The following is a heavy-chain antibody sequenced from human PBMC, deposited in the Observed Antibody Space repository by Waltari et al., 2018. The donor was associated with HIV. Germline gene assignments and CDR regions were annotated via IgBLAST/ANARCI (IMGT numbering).Heavy chain of an antibody. CDR2: MNANRGNT. J-gene: IGHJ5*02. Sequence: QVQLVQSGAEVKKPGASVKVSCKASGYTFINHDINWMRQASGQGLEWMGWMNANRGNTGPAQKFQGRLTMTRDTSRSTAYMELSSLRSDDTAVYYCARGSGAGGRDWFDPWGQGTLVTVSS. CDR1: GYTFINHD. V-gene: IGHV1-8*02. CDR3: ARGSGAGGRDWFDP. D-gene: IGHD1-26*01.